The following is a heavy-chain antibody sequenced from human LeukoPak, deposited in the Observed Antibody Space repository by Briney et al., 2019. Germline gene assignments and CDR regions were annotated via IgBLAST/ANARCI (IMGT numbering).Heavy chain of an antibody. V-gene: IGHV1-2*02. J-gene: IGHJ4*02. CDR2: INPNSGGT. CDR1: GYTFTGYY. CDR3: ARGDFWSGYAYYFDY. Sequence: ASVKVPCKASGYTFTGYYMHWVRQAPGQGLEWMGWINPNSGGTNYAQKFQGRVTMTRDTSISTAYMEPSRLRSDDTAVYYCARGDFWSGYAYYFDYWGQGTLVTVSS. D-gene: IGHD3-3*01.